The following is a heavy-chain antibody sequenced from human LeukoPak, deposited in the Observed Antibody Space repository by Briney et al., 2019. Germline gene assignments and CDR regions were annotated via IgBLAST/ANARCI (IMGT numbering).Heavy chain of an antibody. CDR3: ARNLAGIAVASGFDP. D-gene: IGHD6-19*01. V-gene: IGHV1-18*01. Sequence: GASVKVFCKASGYTFTSYGISWVRQAPGQGLEWMGWISAYNGNTNYAQKLQGRVTMTTDTSTSTAYMELRSLRSDDTAVYYCARNLAGIAVASGFDPWGQGTLVTVSS. CDR1: GYTFTSYG. J-gene: IGHJ5*02. CDR2: ISAYNGNT.